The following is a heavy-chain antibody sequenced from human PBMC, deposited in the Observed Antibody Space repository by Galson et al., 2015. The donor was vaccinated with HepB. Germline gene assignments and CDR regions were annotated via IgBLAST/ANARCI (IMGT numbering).Heavy chain of an antibody. CDR2: KNTNTGKP. CDR3: ARSPLRFLDWLPYYDYYYMDV. V-gene: IGHV7-4-1*02. Sequence: SVKVSCKASGYTFTDYVVNWVRQAPGQGLEWMGWKNTNTGKPPYAPGFAGRFVFSLATLVTTAYLQISSLETDDTAVYYCARSPLRFLDWLPYYDYYYMDVWGEGTTVTVSS. J-gene: IGHJ6*03. CDR1: GYTFTDYV. D-gene: IGHD3-3*01.